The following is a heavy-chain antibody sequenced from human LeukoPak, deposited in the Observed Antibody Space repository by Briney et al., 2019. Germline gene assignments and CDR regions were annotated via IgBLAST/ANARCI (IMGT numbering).Heavy chain of an antibody. CDR2: ISWNSGSI. CDR3: AKDSYDSSGYLPDY. D-gene: IGHD3-22*01. Sequence: GRSLRLSCAASGFTFDDYAMHWVRQAPGKGLEWVSGISWNSGSIGYADSVKGRFTISRDNAKNSLYLQMNSLRAEDTALYYCAKDSYDSSGYLPDYWGQGTLVTVSS. J-gene: IGHJ4*02. V-gene: IGHV3-9*01. CDR1: GFTFDDYA.